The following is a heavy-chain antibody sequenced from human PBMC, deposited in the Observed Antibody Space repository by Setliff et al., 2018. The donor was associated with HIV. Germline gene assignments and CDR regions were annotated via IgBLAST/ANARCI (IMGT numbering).Heavy chain of an antibody. V-gene: IGHV4-39*01. J-gene: IGHJ5*02. Sequence: SETLSLTCTVSGDSVSNVGYYWGWIRQSPGKGLEWIGSIYYSGSTSYNPSFEGRVTISVDTSKNQFSLKLRSVTAADTAMYYCARRRCSAASCPDNSWNWLDPWGQGTLVTVSS. CDR3: ARRRCSAASCPDNSWNWLDP. CDR1: GDSVSNVGYY. CDR2: IYYSGST. D-gene: IGHD2-15*01.